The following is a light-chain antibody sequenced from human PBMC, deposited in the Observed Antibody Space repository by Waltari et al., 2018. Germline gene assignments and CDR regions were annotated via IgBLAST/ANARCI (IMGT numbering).Light chain of an antibody. CDR1: SSDVGSYNL. J-gene: IGLJ2*01. CDR3: CSYAGSNTVL. CDR2: EVN. V-gene: IGLV2-23*02. Sequence: QSDLTQPASVSGSPEQSITISCTGTSSDVGSYNLVSWYQQHPGKAPKLMISEVNERPSGVSIRFSGSKSGNTASLTISGIQAEDEADYYCCSYAGSNTVLFGGGTKLTVL.